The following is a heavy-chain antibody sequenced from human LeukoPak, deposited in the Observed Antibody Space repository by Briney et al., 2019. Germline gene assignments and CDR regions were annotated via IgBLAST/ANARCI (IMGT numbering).Heavy chain of an antibody. CDR2: IWYDGSNK. CDR1: GFTFSSYG. Sequence: GRSLRLSCAASGFTFSSYGMHWVRQAPGKGLEWVAVIWYDGSNKYYADSVKGRFTISRDSSKNTLYLQMNSLRAEDTAVYYCAKDYDSSPYYFDYWGQGTLVTVSS. CDR3: AKDYDSSPYYFDY. J-gene: IGHJ4*02. V-gene: IGHV3-33*06. D-gene: IGHD3-22*01.